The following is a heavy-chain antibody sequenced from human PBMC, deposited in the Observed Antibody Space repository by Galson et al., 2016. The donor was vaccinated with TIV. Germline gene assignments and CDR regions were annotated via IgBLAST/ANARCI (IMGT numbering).Heavy chain of an antibody. CDR1: ANTFISYA. Sequence: SVKVSCKASANTFISYAITWVRQAPGQGLEWMGGIISIFRTTQYAQKFQGRVTITADESMSTAYMELSSLRSDDTAVYYCARPSSSCRGCSYYYYMEVWGKGTTVTVSS. V-gene: IGHV1-69*13. J-gene: IGHJ6*03. D-gene: IGHD6-19*01. CDR3: ARPSSSCRGCSYYYYMEV. CDR2: IISIFRTT.